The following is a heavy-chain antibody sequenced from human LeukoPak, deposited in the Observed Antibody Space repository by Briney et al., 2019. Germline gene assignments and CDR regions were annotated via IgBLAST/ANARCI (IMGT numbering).Heavy chain of an antibody. V-gene: IGHV3-23*01. CDR1: GFTFNSYA. D-gene: IGHD4-17*01. CDR3: ATYGDYALFDLQH. J-gene: IGHJ1*01. CDR2: ISGSGGGT. Sequence: QPGGSLRLSCAASGFTFNSYAMSWVRQAPEKGLEWVATISGSGGGTYYADSVKGRFTISRDDSKNTLYLQMNSLRAEDTAVYYCATYGDYALFDLQHWGQGSLVTVSS.